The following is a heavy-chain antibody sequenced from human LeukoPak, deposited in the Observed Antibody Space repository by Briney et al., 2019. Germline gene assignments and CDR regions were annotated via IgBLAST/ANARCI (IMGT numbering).Heavy chain of an antibody. J-gene: IGHJ4*02. CDR1: GYTFTSYY. D-gene: IGHD3-22*01. CDR3: ARGGFAGFLPDSSGYYYSG. V-gene: IGHV1-46*01. CDR2: INPSGGST. Sequence: GASVKVSCKASGYTFTSYYRHWVRQAPGQGLEWMGIINPSGGSTSYAQKFQGRVTLTRDTSTSTVYMELSSLRSEDTAVYYCARGGFAGFLPDSSGYYYSGWGQGTLVTVSS.